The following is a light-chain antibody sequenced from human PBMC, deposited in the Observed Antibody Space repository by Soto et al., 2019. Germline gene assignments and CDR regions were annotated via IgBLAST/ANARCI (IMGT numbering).Light chain of an antibody. CDR1: QSVSNN. Sequence: EIVMTQSPATLSVSPGERATLSCRASQSVSNNLAWYQQKPGQAPRLLIYGASTRATGIPARFSGSGSGTEFTLTISSLPSEDFAVHYCQQYNNWPPYTFGQGTKLEIK. V-gene: IGKV3-15*01. CDR3: QQYNNWPPYT. CDR2: GAS. J-gene: IGKJ2*01.